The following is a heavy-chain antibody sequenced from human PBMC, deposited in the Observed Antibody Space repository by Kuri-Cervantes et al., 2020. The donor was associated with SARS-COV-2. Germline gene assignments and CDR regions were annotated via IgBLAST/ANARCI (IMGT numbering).Heavy chain of an antibody. J-gene: IGHJ4*02. CDR2: IIPILGIA. Sequence: SVKVSCKASGYTSISNFIHWVRQAPGQGLEWMGGIIPILGIANYAQKFQGRVTITADKSTSTAYMELSSLRSEDTAVYYCARNLLTGTPFFWSNFDYWGQGTLVTVSS. D-gene: IGHD1-20*01. V-gene: IGHV1-69*10. CDR3: ARNLLTGTPFFWSNFDY. CDR1: GYTSISNF.